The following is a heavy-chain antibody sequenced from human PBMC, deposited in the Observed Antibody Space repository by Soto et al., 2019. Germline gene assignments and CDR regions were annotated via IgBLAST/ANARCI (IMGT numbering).Heavy chain of an antibody. CDR1: GYSFADYW. J-gene: IGHJ4*02. D-gene: IGHD1-26*01. CDR2: IYPADSDT. Sequence: PGESLKISCEGPGYSFADYWIAWVRQMPGKGLEWMGFIYPADSDTRYSPSFQGQVTISVDKSINTTYLQWSSLKASDTAIYYCAKGSPKLDYWGQGTLVTVSS. V-gene: IGHV5-51*01. CDR3: AKGSPKLDY.